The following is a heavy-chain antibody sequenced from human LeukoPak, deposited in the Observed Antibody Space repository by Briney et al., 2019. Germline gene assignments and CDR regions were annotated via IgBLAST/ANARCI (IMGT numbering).Heavy chain of an antibody. V-gene: IGHV1-8*02. CDR3: ARVGYSSGWYEAFDI. J-gene: IGHJ3*02. Sequence: ASVKVSCKASGYTFTGYYTHWVRQAPGQGLEWMGWMNPNSGNTGYAQKFQGRVTMTRNTSISTAYMELSSLRSEDTAVYYCARVGYSSGWYEAFDIWGQGTMVTVSS. D-gene: IGHD6-19*01. CDR2: MNPNSGNT. CDR1: GYTFTGYY.